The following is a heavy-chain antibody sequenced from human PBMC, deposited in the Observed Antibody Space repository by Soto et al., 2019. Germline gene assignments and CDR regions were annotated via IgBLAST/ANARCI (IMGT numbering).Heavy chain of an antibody. J-gene: IGHJ6*02. CDR2: ISGSGGST. V-gene: IGHV3-23*01. CDR3: AKRFCSNGVCYVSGMDV. Sequence: LSLTCAASGFTFSSYVMSWVRQAPGKGLEWVSLISGSGGSTYYADSVKGRFTISRANSKNTLYLQMNSLRAEDTAVYYCAKRFCSNGVCYVSGMDVWGQGSTVTVSS. D-gene: IGHD2-8*01. CDR1: GFTFSSYV.